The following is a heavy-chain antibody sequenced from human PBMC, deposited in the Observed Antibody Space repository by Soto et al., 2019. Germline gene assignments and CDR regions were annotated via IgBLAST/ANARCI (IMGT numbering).Heavy chain of an antibody. J-gene: IGHJ5*02. CDR3: ARRVTGGGERFDP. Sequence: QVQLQEWGPGLVKPSQTLSLTCTVSGGSISRGDYYWSWIRQPPGKGLEYIGYIYYSGSTYYNPSLKSRVTISIDTSKNQFSLKLSSVTAADTAVYYCARRVTGGGERFDPWGQGTQVTVSS. CDR2: IYYSGST. CDR1: GGSISRGDYY. V-gene: IGHV4-30-4*08. D-gene: IGHD7-27*01.